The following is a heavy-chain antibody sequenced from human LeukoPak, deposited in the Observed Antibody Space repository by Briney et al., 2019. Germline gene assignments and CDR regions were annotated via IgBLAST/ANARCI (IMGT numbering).Heavy chain of an antibody. CDR2: IKEDGSDK. CDR1: GFTFSNYW. CDR3: GREIPGGTTRLDC. V-gene: IGHV3-7*04. D-gene: IGHD1-7*01. J-gene: IGHJ4*02. Sequence: DPSGSLRLSCAVSGFTFSNYWMSWVRQAPGKGLEWVANIKEDGSDKNYVDSVRGRFTISRDNAKNALYLQMNSLRAEDTAVYYCGREIPGGTTRLDCWGQGPVVTVSS.